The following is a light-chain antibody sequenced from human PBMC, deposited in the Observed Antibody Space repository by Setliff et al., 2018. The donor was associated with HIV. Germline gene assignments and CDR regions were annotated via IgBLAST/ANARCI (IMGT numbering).Light chain of an antibody. J-gene: IGLJ3*02. CDR2: EVN. V-gene: IGLV2-8*01. CDR3: SSYAGSNRRV. CDR1: SSDVGGYNY. Sequence: QSALTQPPSASGSPGQSVTISCTGTSSDVGGYNYVSWYQQHPGKAPKLMIYEVNNRPSGVPDRFSGSKSGNTASLTVSGLQADDEADYFCSSYAGSNRRVFGGGTKVTVL.